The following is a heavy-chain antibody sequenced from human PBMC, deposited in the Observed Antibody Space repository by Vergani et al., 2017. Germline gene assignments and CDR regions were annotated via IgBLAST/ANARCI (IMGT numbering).Heavy chain of an antibody. CDR1: GFTFSSYA. V-gene: IGHV3-23*01. J-gene: IGHJ6*02. Sequence: EVQLLESGGGLVQPGGSLRLSCAASGFTFSSYAMSWVRQAPGKGLEWVSAISGSGGSTYYADSVKGRFTISRDNSKNTLYLQMNSLRAEDTAVYYGARQPRVRGVIGGKGYYGMDVWGQGTTVTVSS. CDR2: ISGSGGST. D-gene: IGHD3-10*01. CDR3: ARQPRVRGVIGGKGYYGMDV.